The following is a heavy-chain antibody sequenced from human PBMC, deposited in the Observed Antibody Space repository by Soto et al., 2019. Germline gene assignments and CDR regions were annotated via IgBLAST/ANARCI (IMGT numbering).Heavy chain of an antibody. V-gene: IGHV1-46*01. J-gene: IGHJ4*02. Sequence: QVQLVQSGAEVKKPGASVKVSCKASGYTFTSYYMHWVRQAPGQGLEWMGIINPSGGSTSYAQKFQVGVTLTRDTSTSTVYMELSSLRSEDTAVYYCARVYCSGGSCYGIDYWGQGTLVTVSS. CDR1: GYTFTSYY. D-gene: IGHD2-15*01. CDR2: INPSGGST. CDR3: ARVYCSGGSCYGIDY.